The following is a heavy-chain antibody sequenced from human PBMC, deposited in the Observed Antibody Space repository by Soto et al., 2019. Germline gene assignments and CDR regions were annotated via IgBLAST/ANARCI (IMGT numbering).Heavy chain of an antibody. V-gene: IGHV4-34*01. CDR1: GGSFSGYY. Sequence: SETLSLTCAVYGGSFSGYYWSWIRQPPGKGLEWIGEINHSGSTNYNPSLKSRVTISVDTSKNQFSLKLSSVTAADTAVYYCARAPDIVVVVAATGSGYYFDYWGQGTLVTVSS. D-gene: IGHD2-15*01. J-gene: IGHJ4*02. CDR3: ARAPDIVVVVAATGSGYYFDY. CDR2: INHSGST.